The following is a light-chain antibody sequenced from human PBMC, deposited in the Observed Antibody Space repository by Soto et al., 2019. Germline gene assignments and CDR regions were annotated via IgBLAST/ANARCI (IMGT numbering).Light chain of an antibody. J-gene: IGKJ2*01. V-gene: IGKV1-39*01. CDR1: QSISVH. Sequence: DIQMPQSPSSLSASVGDTVTITCRASQSISVHLNWYQQKPGKVPKLLIYAASYLQSGVPSRFSGSGSETDFALTISSLQPEDFATYYCQQSYITPYTFGQGTKLETK. CDR3: QQSYITPYT. CDR2: AAS.